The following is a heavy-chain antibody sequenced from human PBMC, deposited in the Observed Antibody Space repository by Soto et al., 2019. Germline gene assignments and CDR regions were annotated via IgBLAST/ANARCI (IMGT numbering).Heavy chain of an antibody. CDR1: GGSISSGGYS. V-gene: IGHV4-30-2*01. J-gene: IGHJ5*02. D-gene: IGHD3-10*01. CDR3: ARVPGP. Sequence: QMQLQESGSGLVKPSQTLSLTCAVSGGSISSGGYSWSWIRQPPGKGLEWIGYISHSGSTYYNPSLKGRVTISVARSKNQLSLKLSSVTDADTAVYYCARVPGPWGQGTLVTVSS. CDR2: ISHSGST.